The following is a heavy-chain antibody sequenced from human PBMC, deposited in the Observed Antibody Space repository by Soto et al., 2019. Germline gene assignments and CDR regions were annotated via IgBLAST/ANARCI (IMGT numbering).Heavy chain of an antibody. Sequence: LSLTSSVSGVHISSRGYYCIWKHQHPGKGLEWIGYIYYSGSTNYNPSLKSRVTISVDTSKNQFSLKLSSVTAADTAVYYCARNYYDSSGYYNYGMDVWGQGTTVTVSS. CDR1: GVHISSRGYY. D-gene: IGHD3-22*01. CDR2: IYYSGST. V-gene: IGHV4-61*08. J-gene: IGHJ6*02. CDR3: ARNYYDSSGYYNYGMDV.